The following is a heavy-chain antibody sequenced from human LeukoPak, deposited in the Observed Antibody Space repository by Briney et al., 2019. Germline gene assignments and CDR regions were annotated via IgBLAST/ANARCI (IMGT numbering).Heavy chain of an antibody. CDR1: GYTFTGYY. V-gene: IGHV1-2*02. CDR2: INPNSGGT. CDR3: ARSVTPIRSSGYYPTHYYYGMDV. D-gene: IGHD3-22*01. Sequence: EASVKVSCNASGYTFTGYYMHWVRQAPGQGLEWMGWINPNSGGTNYAQKFQGRVTMTRDTSISTAYMELSRLRSDDTAVYYCARSVTPIRSSGYYPTHYYYGMDVWGQGTTVTVSS. J-gene: IGHJ6*02.